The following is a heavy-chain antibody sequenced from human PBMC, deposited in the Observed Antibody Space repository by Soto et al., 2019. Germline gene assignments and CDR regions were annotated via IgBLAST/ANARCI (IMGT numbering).Heavy chain of an antibody. D-gene: IGHD1-26*01. Sequence: SETLSLTCTVSGGSISSGDYYWSWIRQHPGKGLEWIGYIYYSGSTYYNPSLKSRVTISVDTSKNQFSLKLSSVTAADTAVYYCARDGADDPDAFDIWGQGTMVTVSS. J-gene: IGHJ3*02. CDR1: GGSISSGDYY. CDR3: ARDGADDPDAFDI. CDR2: IYYSGST. V-gene: IGHV4-31*03.